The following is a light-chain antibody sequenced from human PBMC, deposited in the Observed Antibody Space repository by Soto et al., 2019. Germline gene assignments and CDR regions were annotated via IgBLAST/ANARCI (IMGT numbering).Light chain of an antibody. Sequence: EIVLTQSPATLSLSPGERATLSCRASQSVSSYVAWYQQKPGQAPRLLIYDASNRATGIPARFSGSGSGTDFTLNISSLEPEDFAVYYYQQRSNWPLTFGGGTKVEIK. CDR1: QSVSSY. CDR3: QQRSNWPLT. CDR2: DAS. V-gene: IGKV3-11*01. J-gene: IGKJ4*01.